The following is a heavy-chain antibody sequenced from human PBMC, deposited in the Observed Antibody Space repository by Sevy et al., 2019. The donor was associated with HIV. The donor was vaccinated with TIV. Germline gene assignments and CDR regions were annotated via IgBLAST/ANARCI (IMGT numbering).Heavy chain of an antibody. CDR1: GFIYGDYA. D-gene: IGHD3-3*01. Sequence: GGFLRLSCIASGFIYGDYAMNWVRQAPGKGLEWVGFIRRKAFGGTTQYAASGKGRFTISRDDSKSIAYLQMNSLKTEDTAVYYCTRGGSMTILSPWDYWGQGTLVTVSS. CDR2: IRRKAFGGTT. CDR3: TRGGSMTILSPWDY. J-gene: IGHJ4*02. V-gene: IGHV3-49*04.